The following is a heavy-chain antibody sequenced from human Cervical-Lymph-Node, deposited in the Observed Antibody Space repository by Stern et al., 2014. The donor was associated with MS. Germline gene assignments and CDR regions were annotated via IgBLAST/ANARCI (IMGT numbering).Heavy chain of an antibody. Sequence: QVQLGQSGPGLVKPSETLSLTCTVSGVSISSSSYYWGWIRQPPGKGLEGIGNIYYSGSTYYNPSLKSRVTISVDTSKKQLSLKLSSVTAADTAVYYCATLNIDILTGYNYWGQGTLVTVSS. CDR1: GVSISSSSYY. CDR3: ATLNIDILTGYNY. D-gene: IGHD3-9*01. J-gene: IGHJ4*02. V-gene: IGHV4-39*01. CDR2: IYYSGST.